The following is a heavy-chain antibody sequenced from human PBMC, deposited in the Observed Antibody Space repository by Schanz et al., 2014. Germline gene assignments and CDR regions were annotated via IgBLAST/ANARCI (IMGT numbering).Heavy chain of an antibody. D-gene: IGHD2-15*01. Sequence: QVQLVESGGGVVQPGRSRRLSCEASGFTFSSYGMHWVRQAPGKGLQWVALVWSDGNTKYYVDSVKGRFTISRDNSMNTLHLQMDGLRVEDTAVYYCARDAVALVPEYFMDVWGKGTPVTVSS. CDR3: ARDAVALVPEYFMDV. J-gene: IGHJ6*03. CDR1: GFTFSSYG. V-gene: IGHV3-33*08. CDR2: VWSDGNTK.